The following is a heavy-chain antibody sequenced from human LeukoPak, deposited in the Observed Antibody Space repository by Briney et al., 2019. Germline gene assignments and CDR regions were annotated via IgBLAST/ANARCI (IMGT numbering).Heavy chain of an antibody. J-gene: IGHJ4*02. D-gene: IGHD2-15*01. V-gene: IGHV1-18*01. Sequence: ASVKVSCKASGYTFTSYGISWVRQAPGQGLEWMGWISAYNGNTNYAQKLQGRVTMTTDTSTRTAYMELRSLRSDDTAVYYCARVSSSGGSCYPRGYWGQGTLVTVSS. CDR2: ISAYNGNT. CDR1: GYTFTSYG. CDR3: ARVSSSGGSCYPRGY.